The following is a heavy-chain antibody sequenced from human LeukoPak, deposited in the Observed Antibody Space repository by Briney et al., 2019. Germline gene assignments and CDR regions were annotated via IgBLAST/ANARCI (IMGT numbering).Heavy chain of an antibody. CDR1: GFTGSSNY. V-gene: IGHV3-53*01. CDR3: AREIRYSSSWYEISYYMDV. CDR2: IYSGGST. Sequence: GGSLRLSCAASGFTGSSNYMSWVRQAPGKGLEWVSVIYSGGSTYYEASVKGRFTISRDNFKNTLYLQMNSLTAEDTAVYYCAREIRYSSSWYEISYYMDVWGKGTTVTVSS. D-gene: IGHD6-13*01. J-gene: IGHJ6*03.